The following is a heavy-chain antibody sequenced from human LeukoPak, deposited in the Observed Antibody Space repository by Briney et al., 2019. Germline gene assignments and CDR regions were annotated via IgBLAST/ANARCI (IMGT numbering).Heavy chain of an antibody. Sequence: GASVKVSCKASGYTFIDCYIHWVRQAPGQGLEWVGRINPNSGGTSYAQKFQDRVTMTRDASISTAYMELSRLRSDDTAVYYCARDLAGYSSGWYYFDYWGQGTLVTVSS. CDR1: GYTFIDCY. CDR2: INPNSGGT. CDR3: ARDLAGYSSGWYYFDY. V-gene: IGHV1-2*06. D-gene: IGHD6-19*01. J-gene: IGHJ4*02.